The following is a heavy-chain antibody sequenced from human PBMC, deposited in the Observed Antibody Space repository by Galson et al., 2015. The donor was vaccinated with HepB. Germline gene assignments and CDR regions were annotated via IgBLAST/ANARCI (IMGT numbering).Heavy chain of an antibody. J-gene: IGHJ4*02. D-gene: IGHD5-24*01. Sequence: SLRLSCAASGFTLSNAWMSWVRQAPGKGLEWVGRIESKTGGGTTDYAAPVKGRFTISRDDTKNTLYLQMNSLKTEDTAVYYCTTDLSHGYNFWFYWGQGTLVTVSS. CDR2: IESKTGGGTT. V-gene: IGHV3-15*04. CDR1: GFTLSNAW. CDR3: TTDLSHGYNFWFY.